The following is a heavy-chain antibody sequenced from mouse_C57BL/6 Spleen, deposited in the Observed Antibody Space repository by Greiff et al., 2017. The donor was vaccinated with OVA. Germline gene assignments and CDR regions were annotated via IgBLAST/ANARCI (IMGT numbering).Heavy chain of an antibody. CDR2: IWRGGST. CDR1: GFSLTSYG. Sequence: VQLQQSGPGLVQPSQSLSITCTVSGFSLTSYGVHWVRQSPGKGLEWLGVIWRGGSTDYNAAFMSRLSITKDNSKSQVFFKMNSLQADDTAIYYCAKGGLGLYWYFDVWGTGTTVTVSS. J-gene: IGHJ1*03. V-gene: IGHV2-5*01. CDR3: AKGGLGLYWYFDV. D-gene: IGHD3-3*01.